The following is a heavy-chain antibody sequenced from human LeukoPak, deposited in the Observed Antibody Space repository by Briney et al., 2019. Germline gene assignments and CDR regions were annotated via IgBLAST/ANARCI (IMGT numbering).Heavy chain of an antibody. V-gene: IGHV3-23*01. Sequence: GGSLRLSCAASGFTFSSYAMSWVRQAPGKGLKWVSGISGSGGSTYYADSVKGRFTISRDNSKNTLYLQMNSLRAEDTAVYYCAKDLGTMVRVYYFDYWGQGTLVTVSS. CDR3: AKDLGTMVRVYYFDY. J-gene: IGHJ4*02. D-gene: IGHD3-10*01. CDR2: ISGSGGST. CDR1: GFTFSSYA.